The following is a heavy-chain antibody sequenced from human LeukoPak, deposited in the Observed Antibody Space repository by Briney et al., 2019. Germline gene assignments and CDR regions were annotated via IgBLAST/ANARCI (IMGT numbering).Heavy chain of an antibody. CDR1: GGSVSSYY. V-gene: IGHV4-59*02. D-gene: IGHD3-10*02. Sequence: SETLSLTCTVSGGSVSSYYWSWVRQPPGKGLEWIGYIYYGGSTNYKPSLKSRVTISVDTSKNQFSLKLSSVTAADTAVYYCARGLFGEFGFDFWGQGTLSPSPQ. J-gene: IGHJ4*02. CDR2: IYYGGST. CDR3: ARGLFGEFGFDF.